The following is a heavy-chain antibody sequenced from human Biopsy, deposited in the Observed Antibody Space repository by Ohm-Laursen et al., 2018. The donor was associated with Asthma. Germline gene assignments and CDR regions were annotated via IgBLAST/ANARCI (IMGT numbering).Heavy chain of an antibody. CDR3: AREGVAGTHIED. CDR1: RFTYE. Sequence: SLRLSCAAPRFTYEMHWVRQAPGKGLEWVAVISYDGSSIYYADSVKGRFTISRDNSKNTLSLQMNSLTAGDTAVYYCAREGVAGTHIEDWGQGTLVTVSS. CDR2: ISYDGSSI. V-gene: IGHV3-30-3*01. D-gene: IGHD6-19*01. J-gene: IGHJ4*02.